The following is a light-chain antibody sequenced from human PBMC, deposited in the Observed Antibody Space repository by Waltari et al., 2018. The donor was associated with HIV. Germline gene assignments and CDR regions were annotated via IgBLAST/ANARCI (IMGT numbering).Light chain of an antibody. CDR3: QQYNSWPPYT. J-gene: IGKJ2*01. V-gene: IGKV3-15*01. CDR1: QSIGIR. Sequence: EIVMTQSPATLSVSPGERANLARRASQSIGIRLAWYQQKPGQAPRLLIYCASTRATGIPARISGSGSGTDFTLTISSLQSEDVAVYYCQQYNSWPPYTFGQGTKLEIK. CDR2: CAS.